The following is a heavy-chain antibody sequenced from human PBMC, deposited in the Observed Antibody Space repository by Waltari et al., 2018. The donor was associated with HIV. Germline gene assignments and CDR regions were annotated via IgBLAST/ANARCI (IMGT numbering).Heavy chain of an antibody. Sequence: EVQLLESGGGLVQPGGSLRLSCVASGFSFSTNAMTWVGHVPGKGLEWVSAIGSAGYTDYADSVKGRFTISRDNSKNTLFLQMTHLRADDTAVYYCVQPFGSGGSCYAYYWGQGTLVSVSS. D-gene: IGHD2-15*01. V-gene: IGHV3-23*01. J-gene: IGHJ4*02. CDR3: VQPFGSGGSCYAYY. CDR2: IGSAGYT. CDR1: GFSFSTNA.